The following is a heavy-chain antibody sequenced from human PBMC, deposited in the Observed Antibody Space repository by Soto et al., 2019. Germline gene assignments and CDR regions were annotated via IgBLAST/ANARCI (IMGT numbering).Heavy chain of an antibody. J-gene: IGHJ5*02. CDR1: GFTFTNYW. CDR2: INQDGSET. V-gene: IGHV3-7*04. D-gene: IGHD2-2*01. Sequence: PGESLRLSCAASGFTFTNYWMSWVRQAPGKGLEWVANINQDGSETYYVDSVKGRFTISRDNARNSLSLQMNSLRAEDTAVYYCARGGCSTTRCLAASGPWGHGTLVTVSS. CDR3: ARGGCSTTRCLAASGP.